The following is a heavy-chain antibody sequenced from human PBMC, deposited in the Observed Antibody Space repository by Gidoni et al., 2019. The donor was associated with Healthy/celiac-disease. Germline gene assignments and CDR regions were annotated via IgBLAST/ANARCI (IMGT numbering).Heavy chain of an antibody. J-gene: IGHJ4*02. CDR2: IYYSGST. D-gene: IGHD2-8*01. CDR3: ARLTAIVLMVYANQYYFDY. Sequence: QLQLQESGPGLVKPSETRSLTCTVSGCPISSRSYYGGWIRQPPGKGLEWIGSIYYSGSTYYNPSLKSRVTISVDTSKNQFSLKLSSVTAADTAVYYCARLTAIVLMVYANQYYFDYWGQGTLVTVSS. CDR1: GCPISSRSYY. V-gene: IGHV4-39*01.